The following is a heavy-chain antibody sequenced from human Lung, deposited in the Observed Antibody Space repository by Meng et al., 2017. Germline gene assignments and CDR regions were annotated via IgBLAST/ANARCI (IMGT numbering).Heavy chain of an antibody. J-gene: IGHJ5*02. CDR2: ISHSGST. Sequence: QVQLQQWGAGLLKPSEPLSLTCGVYGGSFSGYYWSWIRQPPGKGLEWIGEISHSGSTNYNPSLKSRVTISVDTSKNQFSLQLTSVTAADTAMYYCTRAPLPAGRGLKNWFEPWGQGTLVTVYS. CDR1: GGSFSGYY. D-gene: IGHD2-2*01. V-gene: IGHV4-34*01. CDR3: TRAPLPAGRGLKNWFEP.